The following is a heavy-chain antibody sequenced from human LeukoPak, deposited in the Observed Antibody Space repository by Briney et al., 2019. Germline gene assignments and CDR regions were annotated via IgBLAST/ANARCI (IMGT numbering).Heavy chain of an antibody. V-gene: IGHV1-2*06. CDR1: GYTFTGYY. CDR3: ARDTRNYFDY. Sequence: ASVKVSCKASGYTFTGYYMHWVRQAPGQGLEWMGRINPNSGGTNYAQKFQGRVTMTRDTSTNTAYMELNRLRSDDTAVYYCARDTRNYFDYWGQGTLVTVSS. J-gene: IGHJ4*02. CDR2: INPNSGGT.